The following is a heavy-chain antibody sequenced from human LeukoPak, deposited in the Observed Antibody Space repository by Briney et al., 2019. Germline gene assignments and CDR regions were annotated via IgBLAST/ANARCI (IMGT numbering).Heavy chain of an antibody. CDR3: ARGPSGYHNT. D-gene: IGHD5-12*01. J-gene: IGHJ4*02. Sequence: GGSLRLSCAASGFTFSSYSMNWVRQAPGKGLEWVSSISRSSNYKYYADSVKGRFTISRDNAKNSLYLQMNSLRAEDTALYYCARGPSGYHNTGGQGTLVTVSS. CDR2: ISRSSNYK. V-gene: IGHV3-21*01. CDR1: GFTFSSYS.